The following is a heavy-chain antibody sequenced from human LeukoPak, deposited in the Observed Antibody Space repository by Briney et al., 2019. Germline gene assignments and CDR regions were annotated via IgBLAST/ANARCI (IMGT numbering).Heavy chain of an antibody. V-gene: IGHV1-2*02. J-gene: IGHJ6*03. D-gene: IGHD6-6*01. CDR1: GYTSTCYY. CDR2: INPNSGGT. Sequence: AVKVSCKACGYTSTCYYMHWLRQAPRQVLEWMGWINPNSGGTNYAQKFQGRVTMTRDTSISTAYMELSRLRSDDTAVYYCARDSSTWRIGYYYYYMDVWGKGTTVTVSS. CDR3: ARDSSTWRIGYYYYYMDV.